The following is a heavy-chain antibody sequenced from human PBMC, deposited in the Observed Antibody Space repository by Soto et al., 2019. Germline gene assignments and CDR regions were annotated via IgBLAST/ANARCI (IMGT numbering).Heavy chain of an antibody. CDR2: ISYDGSNK. Sequence: GGSLRLSCAASGFTFSSYGVHWVRQAPGKGLEWVAVISYDGSNKYYADSVKGRFTISRDNSKNTLYLQMNSLRAEDTAVYYCAKLWGDALYYYYGMDVWGQGTTVTVSS. CDR3: AKLWGDALYYYYGMDV. J-gene: IGHJ6*02. D-gene: IGHD3-16*01. V-gene: IGHV3-30*18. CDR1: GFTFSSYG.